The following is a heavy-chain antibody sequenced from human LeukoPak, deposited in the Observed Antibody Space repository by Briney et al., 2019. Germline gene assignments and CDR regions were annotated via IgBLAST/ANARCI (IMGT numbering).Heavy chain of an antibody. CDR1: GGSISSSSYY. J-gene: IGHJ3*02. V-gene: IGHV4-39*07. Sequence: SETLSLTCTVSGGSISSSSYYWGWIRQPPGKGLEWIGSIYYSGSTYYNPSLKSRVTISVDTSKNQFSLKLSSVTAADTAVYYCARGPSITMIVEGAFDIWGQGTMVTVSS. CDR3: ARGPSITMIVEGAFDI. CDR2: IYYSGST. D-gene: IGHD3-22*01.